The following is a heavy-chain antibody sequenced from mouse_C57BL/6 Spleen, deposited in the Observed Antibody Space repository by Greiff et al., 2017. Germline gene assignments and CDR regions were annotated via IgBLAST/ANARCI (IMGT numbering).Heavy chain of an antibody. CDR2: IDPEDGET. CDR3: APDYDNDVGYFDV. V-gene: IGHV14-2*01. J-gene: IGHJ1*03. Sequence: VQLQQSGAELVKPGASVKLSCTASGFNINDYYMHWVKQRTEQGLEWIGRIDPEDGETKYAPKFQGKATITADTSSNTAYLQLSSLTSEDTAVYYCAPDYDNDVGYFDVWGTGTTVTVSS. D-gene: IGHD2-4*01. CDR1: GFNINDYY.